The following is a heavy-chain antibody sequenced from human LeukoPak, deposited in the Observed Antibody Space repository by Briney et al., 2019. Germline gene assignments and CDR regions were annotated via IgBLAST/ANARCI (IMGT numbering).Heavy chain of an antibody. CDR3: ARDNSAYYYDSSGYYDTSSYFDY. CDR2: IRYDGSNE. D-gene: IGHD3-22*01. CDR1: GFTFSSYG. J-gene: IGHJ4*02. Sequence: GSLRLSCAASGFTFSSYGMHWVRQAPGKGLEWVSFIRYDGSNEYYADSVKGRFTISRDNAKNSLYLQMNSLRAEDTAVYYCARDNSAYYYDSSGYYDTSSYFDYWGQGTLVTVSS. V-gene: IGHV3-30*02.